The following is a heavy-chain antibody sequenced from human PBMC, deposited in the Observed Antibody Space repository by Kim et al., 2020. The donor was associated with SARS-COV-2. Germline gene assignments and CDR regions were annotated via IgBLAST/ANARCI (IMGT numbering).Heavy chain of an antibody. J-gene: IGHJ4*02. CDR1: GFTFSSYR. Sequence: GGSLRLSCAASGFTFSSYRMNWVRQAPGKGLEWVANIKQDGSEKYYVDSVKGRFTISRDNAKNSLYLQMNSLRAEDTAVYYCATWQKGSGTHSEYFDYWGQGTLVSVSS. CDR3: ATWQKGSGTHSEYFDY. D-gene: IGHD3-10*01. CDR2: IKQDGSEK. V-gene: IGHV3-7*03.